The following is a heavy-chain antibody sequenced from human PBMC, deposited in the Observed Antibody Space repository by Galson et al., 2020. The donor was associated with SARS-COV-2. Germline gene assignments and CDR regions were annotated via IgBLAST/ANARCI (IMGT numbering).Heavy chain of an antibody. CDR1: GFTFSTYD. CDR2: ISYDGSNT. Sequence: GESLKISCAASGFTFSTYDMHWVRQAPGKGLDWVALISYDGSNTYYADSVKGRFTISRDNSKNTLYLQMNSLRAEDTAVYHCAKDSWPSVLRGVTDWGQGTLLTVSS. V-gene: IGHV3-30*18. J-gene: IGHJ4*02. D-gene: IGHD3-10*01. CDR3: AKDSWPSVLRGVTD.